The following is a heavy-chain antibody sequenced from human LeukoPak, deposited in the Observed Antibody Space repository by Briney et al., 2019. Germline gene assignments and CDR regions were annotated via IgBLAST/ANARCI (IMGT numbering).Heavy chain of an antibody. D-gene: IGHD3-22*01. V-gene: IGHV4-34*01. CDR3: AREKLSIYDRSYYFDY. Sequence: SETLSLTCAVYGGSFSGYYWSWIRQPPGKGLEWIGEINHGGSTNYNPSLKSRVTISVDTSKNQFSLKLSSVTAADTAVYYCAREKLSIYDRSYYFDYWGQGTLVTVSS. J-gene: IGHJ4*02. CDR2: INHGGST. CDR1: GGSFSGYY.